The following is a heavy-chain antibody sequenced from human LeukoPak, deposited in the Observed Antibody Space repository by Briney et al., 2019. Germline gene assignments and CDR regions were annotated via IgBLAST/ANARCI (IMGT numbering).Heavy chain of an antibody. CDR1: GGSLTDFY. Sequence: SQTLSLTCALNGGSLTDFYCAWSRQSPRESLGWVGDITLIGDTKYNPSLTSRVSILVDMCKNTFSLKVRAVTAADTAVSYCVTTRGMITLDVYHYYIEVWGKGTTVTVSS. CDR2: ITLIGDT. V-gene: IGHV4-34*01. CDR3: VTTRGMITLDVYHYYIEV. J-gene: IGHJ6*03. D-gene: IGHD3-16*01.